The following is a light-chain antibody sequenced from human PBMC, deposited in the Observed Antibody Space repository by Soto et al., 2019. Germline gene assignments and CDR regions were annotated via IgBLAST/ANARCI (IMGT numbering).Light chain of an antibody. CDR1: QSVSSSY. J-gene: IGKJ5*01. CDR3: QQYSELPMT. V-gene: IGKV3-20*01. CDR2: RTS. Sequence: LTQSPGTLSLSPGERATLSCRASQSVSSSYLAWYQQKPGQAPRLLIYRTSNRATGIPDRFSASGSGTDFTLTISRLEPEDFAVYFCQQYSELPMTFGQGTRLEI.